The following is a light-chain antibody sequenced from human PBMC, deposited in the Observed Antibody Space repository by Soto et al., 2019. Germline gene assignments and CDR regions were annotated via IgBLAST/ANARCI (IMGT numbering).Light chain of an antibody. CDR1: QSISSY. CDR3: QQSYSAPMYT. CDR2: AAS. J-gene: IGKJ2*01. V-gene: IGKV1-39*01. Sequence: DIQMTQSPSSLSASVGDRVTITCRASQSISSYLNWYQQKPGKAPKLLIYAASSLRSGVPSRFSGSGSGTEFTLTISSLQPEDFATYYCQQSYSAPMYTFGQGTKLEIK.